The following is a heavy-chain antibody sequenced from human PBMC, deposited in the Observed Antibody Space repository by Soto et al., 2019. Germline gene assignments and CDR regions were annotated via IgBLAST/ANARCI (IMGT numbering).Heavy chain of an antibody. J-gene: IGHJ3*02. CDR2: IYYSGST. D-gene: IGHD3-3*01. CDR1: GGSISSYY. CDR3: ARVGYDFWSGYYSAPFDAYDI. V-gene: IGHV4-59*01. Sequence: SETLSLTCTVSGGSISSYYWSWFRQPPGKGLEWIGYIYYSGSTNYNPSLKSRVTISVDTTKNQFSLKLSSVTAADTAVYYCARVGYDFWSGYYSAPFDAYDIWGRGTMVTVSS.